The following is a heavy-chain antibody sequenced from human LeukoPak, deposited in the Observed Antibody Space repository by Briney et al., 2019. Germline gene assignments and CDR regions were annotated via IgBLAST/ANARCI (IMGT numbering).Heavy chain of an antibody. Sequence: PGGSLRLSCAASGFTFSSYAMSWVRQAPGKGLEWVSAISGSGGTTYYADSVKGRFNISRDNSKNTLYLQMNSLRAEDTAVYYCEKGRGIFYYDSSGYYGPFDYWGQGTLVTVSS. CDR1: GFTFSSYA. CDR3: EKGRGIFYYDSSGYYGPFDY. D-gene: IGHD3-22*01. CDR2: ISGSGGTT. V-gene: IGHV3-23*01. J-gene: IGHJ4*02.